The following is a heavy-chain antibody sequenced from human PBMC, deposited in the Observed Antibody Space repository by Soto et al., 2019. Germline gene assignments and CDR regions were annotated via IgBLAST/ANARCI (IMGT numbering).Heavy chain of an antibody. CDR1: SGSITTRSYY. CDR2: RSYSGTT. V-gene: IGHV4-39*01. Sequence: SETLSLTCTVSSGSITTRSYYWGWIRQPPGKGLEWIGSRSYSGTTFFNLSLKSRVTISMDTSKNQFSLKLTSVTATDTGVYYCARTLSGFTYGSRQFYFDYWGQGSLVTVSS. CDR3: ARTLSGFTYGSRQFYFDY. D-gene: IGHD3-10*01. J-gene: IGHJ4*02.